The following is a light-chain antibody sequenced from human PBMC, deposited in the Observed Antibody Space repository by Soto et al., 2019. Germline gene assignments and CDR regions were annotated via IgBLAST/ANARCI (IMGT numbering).Light chain of an antibody. CDR3: QQYGTSPRT. V-gene: IGKV3-20*01. J-gene: IGKJ1*01. Sequence: EIVLTQSPATLSLSPGERATLSFMASQSVTDNYLAWYQQKPGQAPRLLIYGASSRATGIPDRFSGSGSGTDFTLTISRLEPDDFAVYYCQQYGTSPRTFGQGTKVDI. CDR1: QSVTDNY. CDR2: GAS.